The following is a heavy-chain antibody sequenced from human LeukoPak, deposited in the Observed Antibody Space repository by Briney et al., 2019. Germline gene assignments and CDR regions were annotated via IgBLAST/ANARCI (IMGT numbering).Heavy chain of an antibody. CDR3: ARHRWGSGSYPLAYYYYYMDV. Sequence: PGGSLRLSCAASGFTFDDYGMSWVRQAPGKGLEWIGSIYYSGSTYYNPSLKSRVTISVDTSKNQFSLKLSSVTAADTAVYYCARHRWGSGSYPLAYYYYYMDVWGKGTTVTVSS. CDR1: GFTFDDYG. D-gene: IGHD3-10*01. CDR2: IYYSGST. V-gene: IGHV4-39*01. J-gene: IGHJ6*03.